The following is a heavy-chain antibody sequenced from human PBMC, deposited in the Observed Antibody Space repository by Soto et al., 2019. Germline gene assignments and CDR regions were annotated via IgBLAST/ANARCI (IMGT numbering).Heavy chain of an antibody. CDR1: EYSFTSQW. CDR2: IYPTDSDT. D-gene: IGHD4-17*01. V-gene: IGHV5-51*01. J-gene: IGHJ4*02. CDR3: ARHYGSNPYYFDY. Sequence: EVQLVQSGAEVKKPGESLKISCKGDEYSFTSQWIGWVRQTPGKGLEWMGVIYPTDSDTRYSPSFHGQVTISADKSIFTAYLQWSSLKASYTAMYYCARHYGSNPYYFDYWGQGTLVTVSS.